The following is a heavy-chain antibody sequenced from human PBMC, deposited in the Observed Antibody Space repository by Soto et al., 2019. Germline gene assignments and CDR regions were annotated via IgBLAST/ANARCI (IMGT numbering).Heavy chain of an antibody. CDR2: VNSDGSIT. CDR3: TRDQRYSSAV. Sequence: EVQLVESGGGLVQPGGSLRLSCAASGFDFTNSWMHWVRQAPGKGLVWVSHVNSDGSITTYGDSVKGRFTISRDNAKNTVYLQMNSLRVEDTAVYYCTRDQRYSSAVWGQGTLVTVSS. J-gene: IGHJ4*02. V-gene: IGHV3-74*01. D-gene: IGHD5-18*01. CDR1: GFDFTNSW.